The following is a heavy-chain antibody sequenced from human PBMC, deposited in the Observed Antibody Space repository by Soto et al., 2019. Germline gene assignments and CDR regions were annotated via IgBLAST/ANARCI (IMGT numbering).Heavy chain of an antibody. J-gene: IGHJ3*02. V-gene: IGHV3-11*06. CDR2: TGTSRKYT. CDR3: VRDRDWAFDI. D-gene: IGHD3-9*01. CDR1: GYALRDYS. Sequence: GGSLRLSCAASGYALRDYSMNWIRQAPGKGLEWISYTGTSRKYTFYADSVRGRFSSSRDDARNSVYLQLNSLRDEDTAVYHCVRDRDWAFDIWGQGTMVTVSS.